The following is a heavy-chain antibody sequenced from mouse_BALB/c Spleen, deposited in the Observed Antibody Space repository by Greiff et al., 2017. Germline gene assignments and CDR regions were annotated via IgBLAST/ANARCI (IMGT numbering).Heavy chain of an antibody. CDR3: ARESSQAWFAY. J-gene: IGHJ3*01. Sequence: EVKVVESGGGLVKPGGSLKLSCAASGFTFSDYYMYWVRQTPEKRLEWVATISDGGSYTYYPDSVKGRFTISRDNAKNNLYLQMSSLKSEDTAMYFCARESSQAWFAYWGQGTLVTVSA. CDR2: ISDGGSYT. CDR1: GFTFSDYY. V-gene: IGHV5-4*02. D-gene: IGHD1-1*01.